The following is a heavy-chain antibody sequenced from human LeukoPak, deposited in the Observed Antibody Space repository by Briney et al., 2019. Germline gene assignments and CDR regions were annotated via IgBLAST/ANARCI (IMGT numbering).Heavy chain of an antibody. CDR3: ARAEDIVVVPAAKPAY. D-gene: IGHD2-2*01. CDR1: GFTFTDYY. V-gene: IGHV3-11*06. Sequence: GGSLRLSCAASGFTFTDYYMSWIRQAPGKGLEWVSYISGSSSHTNYADSVKGRFTISRDNAKNSLYLQMNSLRAEDTAVYYCARAEDIVVVPAAKPAYWGQGTLVTVSS. J-gene: IGHJ4*02. CDR2: ISGSSSHT.